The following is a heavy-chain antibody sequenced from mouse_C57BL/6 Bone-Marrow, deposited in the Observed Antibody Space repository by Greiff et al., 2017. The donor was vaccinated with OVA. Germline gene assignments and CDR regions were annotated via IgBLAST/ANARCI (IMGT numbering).Heavy chain of an antibody. D-gene: IGHD1-1*01. CDR3: ARYLYDYGSSYWWYFDV. CDR2: INHSSSYT. Sequence: QVQLKQSGAELAKPGASVKLSCKASGYTFTSYWLHWVKQRPGQGLEWIGYINHSSSYTKYNQKFKDTATLTADKSSSTAYMQLSRLTYEDSAVDYCARYLYDYGSSYWWYFDVWGTGTTVTVSS. J-gene: IGHJ1*03. V-gene: IGHV1-7*01. CDR1: GYTFTSYW.